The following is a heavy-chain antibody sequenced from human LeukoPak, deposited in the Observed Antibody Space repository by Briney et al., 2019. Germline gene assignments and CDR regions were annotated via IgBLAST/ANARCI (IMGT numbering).Heavy chain of an antibody. D-gene: IGHD2-15*01. CDR3: ARIHRYCSGGACYVLDN. Sequence: SETLSPTCVVSGGSVSGYYWGWIRQPPGRGLEWIGYVYYSGSTNYNPSFRSRITISVDTSRNQFSLQLSSVTAADTAVYYCARIHRYCSGGACYVLDNWGQGTLVAVSS. J-gene: IGHJ4*02. V-gene: IGHV4-59*02. CDR2: VYYSGST. CDR1: GGSVSGYY.